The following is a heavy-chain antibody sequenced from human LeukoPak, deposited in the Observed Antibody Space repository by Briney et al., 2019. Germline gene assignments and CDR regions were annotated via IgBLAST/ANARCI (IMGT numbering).Heavy chain of an antibody. CDR1: GASIGSYF. CDR2: IYYGGGT. CDR3: ARERGDYDSDNWFDS. Sequence: SETLSLTCTVSGASIGSYFWSWIRQPPGKGLEWIGYIYYGGGTNYNPPFESRITISVDTSKNRISLNLTSVTASDTAIYYCARERGDYDSDNWFDSWGQGTLVTVSS. J-gene: IGHJ5*01. V-gene: IGHV4-59*01. D-gene: IGHD4-17*01.